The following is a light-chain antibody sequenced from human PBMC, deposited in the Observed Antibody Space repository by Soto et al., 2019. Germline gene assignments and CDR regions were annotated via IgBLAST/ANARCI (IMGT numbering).Light chain of an antibody. Sequence: EILMTQSPATLSVSPGERATLSCRASQSVRNNLAWYQQKPGQAPRLLIYGASTRATGIPARFSGSGSGTEFTLTISSLQSEDFAVYFCQHYNNWPPITFGQGTRLEIK. CDR2: GAS. CDR1: QSVRNN. V-gene: IGKV3-15*01. CDR3: QHYNNWPPIT. J-gene: IGKJ5*01.